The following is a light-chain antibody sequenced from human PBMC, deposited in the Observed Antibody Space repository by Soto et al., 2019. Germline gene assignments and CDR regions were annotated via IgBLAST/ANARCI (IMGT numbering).Light chain of an antibody. CDR3: TSYAGSRNLV. V-gene: IGLV2-8*01. CDR1: SSDVGGYNS. J-gene: IGLJ3*02. Sequence: QAVVTQPPSASGSPGQSVTISCTGTSSDVGGYNSVSWYQQHPGRAPKLLIYEVNKRPSGVPDRFSASKSDNTASLTVSGLQAEDEADYYCTSYAGSRNLVFGGGTKVTVL. CDR2: EVN.